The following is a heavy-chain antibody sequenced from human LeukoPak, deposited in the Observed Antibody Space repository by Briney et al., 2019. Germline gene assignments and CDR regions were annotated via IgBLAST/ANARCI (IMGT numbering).Heavy chain of an antibody. J-gene: IGHJ6*02. D-gene: IGHD4-17*01. CDR2: ISYDGSNK. V-gene: IGHV3-30-3*01. CDR1: GFTFSSYA. Sequence: PGGSLRLSCAASGFTFSSYATHWVRQAPGKGLEWVAVISYDGSNKYYADSVKGRFTISRDNSKNTLYLQMNSLRAEDTAVYYCARDLSYGDYEYYYGMDVWGQGTTATVSS. CDR3: ARDLSYGDYEYYYGMDV.